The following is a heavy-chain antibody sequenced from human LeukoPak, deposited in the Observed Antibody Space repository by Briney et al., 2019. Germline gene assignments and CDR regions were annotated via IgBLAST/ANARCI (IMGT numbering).Heavy chain of an antibody. CDR2: IYSGGST. CDR3: ARYNGNYYYGLDV. CDR1: GFTISSNY. V-gene: IGHV3-53*01. D-gene: IGHD1-26*01. Sequence: GGSLRLSCAASGFTISSNYMSWVRQAPGKGLAWVSIIYSGGSTNYADSVKGRFTISRDNSKNTLYLQMNSLRAEDTAVYYCARYNGNYYYGLDVWGQGTTVTVSS. J-gene: IGHJ6*02.